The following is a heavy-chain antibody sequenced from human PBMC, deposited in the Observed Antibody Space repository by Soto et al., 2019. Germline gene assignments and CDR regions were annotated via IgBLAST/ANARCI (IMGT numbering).Heavy chain of an antibody. CDR2: ISGSGGST. CDR1: GFTFSSYA. CDR3: AKDPPHIVVVPAAISNWFDP. V-gene: IGHV3-23*01. D-gene: IGHD2-2*01. J-gene: IGHJ5*02. Sequence: GGSLRLSCAASGFTFSSYAMSWVRQAPGKGLEWVSAISGSGGSTYYADSVKGRFTISRDNSKNTLYQQMNSLRAEDTAVYYCAKDPPHIVVVPAAISNWFDPWGQGTLVTVSS.